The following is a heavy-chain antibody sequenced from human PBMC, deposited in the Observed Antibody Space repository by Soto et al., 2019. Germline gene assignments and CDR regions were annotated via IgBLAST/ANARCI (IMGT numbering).Heavy chain of an antibody. CDR1: GYSFTSYW. CDR2: IDPSDSYT. Sequence: AESLTISCKGSGYSFTSYWISWVRQMPGKGLEWMGRIDPSDSYTNYSPSFQGHVTISADKSISTAYLQWSSLKASDTAMYYCARLVVTAARPSPEPNYGMDVWGQGTTVTVSS. V-gene: IGHV5-10-1*01. CDR3: ARLVVTAARPSPEPNYGMDV. D-gene: IGHD2-2*01. J-gene: IGHJ6*02.